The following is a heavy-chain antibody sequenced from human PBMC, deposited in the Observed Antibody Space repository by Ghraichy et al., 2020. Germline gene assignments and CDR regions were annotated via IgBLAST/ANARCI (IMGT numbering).Heavy chain of an antibody. CDR1: GFTFSDYY. CDR3: ASGGYGVVIKQNWFDP. D-gene: IGHD3-3*01. J-gene: IGHJ5*02. CDR2: ISSSGSTI. V-gene: IGHV3-11*01. Sequence: GGSLRLSCAASGFTFSDYYMSWIRQAPGKGLEWVSYISSSGSTIYYADSVKGRFTISRDNAKNSLYLQMNSLRAEDTAVYYCASGGYGVVIKQNWFDPWGQGTLVTVSS.